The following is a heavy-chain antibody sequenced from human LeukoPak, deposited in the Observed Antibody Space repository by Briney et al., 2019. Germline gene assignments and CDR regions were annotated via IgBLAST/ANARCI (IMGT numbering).Heavy chain of an antibody. CDR3: ARDRGSDYYDSSGPLDY. CDR1: GFIFNNYA. Sequence: PGGSLRLSCAGSGFIFNNYAMHWVRQPPGKGLEWVSVIYSGGSTYYADSVKGRFTISRDNSKNTLYLQMNSLRAEDTAVYYCARDRGSDYYDSSGPLDYWGQGTLVTVSS. V-gene: IGHV3-53*01. J-gene: IGHJ4*02. D-gene: IGHD3-22*01. CDR2: IYSGGST.